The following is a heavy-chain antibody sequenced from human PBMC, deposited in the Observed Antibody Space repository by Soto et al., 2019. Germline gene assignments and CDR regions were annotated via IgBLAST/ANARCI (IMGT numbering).Heavy chain of an antibody. CDR2: IIPVFGTP. V-gene: IGHV1-69*06. J-gene: IGHJ5*02. CDR3: ARDYNWFDP. CDR1: GDTFSSYA. Sequence: ASVKVSCKASGDTFSSYAISWVRQAPGQGLEWMGGIIPVFGTPNYAQKFQGRVTITGDNSTSTAYMELSSLRSEDTAMYYCARDYNWFDPWGQGTLVTVSS.